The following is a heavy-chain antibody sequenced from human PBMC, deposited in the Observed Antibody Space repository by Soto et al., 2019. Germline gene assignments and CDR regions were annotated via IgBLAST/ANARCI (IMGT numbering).Heavy chain of an antibody. V-gene: IGHV1-2*02. CDR1: GYTFTGYY. CDR2: ISPDSGGT. D-gene: IGHD5-12*01. J-gene: IGHJ4*02. Sequence: RASVKVSCKASGYTFTGYYIHWVRQAPGHGLEWMGWISPDSGGTNYAQKFQGRVTMTRDTSISAAHMELRWLTSDDTAVYFCARDSRSGYDYHSYEFWGQGTLVTVSS. CDR3: ARDSRSGYDYHSYEF.